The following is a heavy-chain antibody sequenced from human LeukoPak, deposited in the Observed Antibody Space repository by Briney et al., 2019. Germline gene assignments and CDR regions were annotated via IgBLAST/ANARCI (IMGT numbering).Heavy chain of an antibody. CDR3: ARDSTVTTFRGCVDP. CDR1: GYTFSNYY. V-gene: IGHV1-46*01. Sequence: ASVKVSCKASGYTFSNYYVHWVRQAPGQGLEWMGVINPSGGSTNYAQKFQGRVTINRDTDTRTVYIEMRSLRSEDTAVYYCARDSTVTTFRGCVDPWGQGTLVTVSS. CDR2: INPSGGST. J-gene: IGHJ5*02. D-gene: IGHD4-17*01.